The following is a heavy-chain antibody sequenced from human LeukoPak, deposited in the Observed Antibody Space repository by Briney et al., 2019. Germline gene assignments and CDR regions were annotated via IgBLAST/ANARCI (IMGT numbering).Heavy chain of an antibody. CDR1: GGSISSYY. D-gene: IGHD3-22*01. J-gene: IGHJ4*02. CDR2: IYYSGST. CDR3: ARGDYYDSSGYYNYFDY. V-gene: IGHV4-59*01. Sequence: SETLSLTCTVSGGSISSYYWSWIRQPPGKGLEWTGYIYYSGSTNYNPSLKSRVTISVDTSKNQFSLKLSSVTAADTAVYYCARGDYYDSSGYYNYFDYWGQGTLVTVSS.